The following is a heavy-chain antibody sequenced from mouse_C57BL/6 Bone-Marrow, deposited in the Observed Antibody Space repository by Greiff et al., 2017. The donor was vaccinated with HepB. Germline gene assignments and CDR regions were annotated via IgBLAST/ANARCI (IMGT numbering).Heavy chain of an antibody. D-gene: IGHD2-1*01. V-gene: IGHV2-6*01. J-gene: IGHJ3*01. CDR3: ASIYYGLAY. CDR1: GFSLTSYG. Sequence: VKVVESGPGLVAPSQSLSITCTVSGFSLTSYGVDWVRQSPGKGLEWLGVIWGVGSTNYNSALKSRLSISKDNSKSQVFLKMNRLQTDDTAMYYCASIYYGLAYWGRGTGGTVSA. CDR2: IWGVGST.